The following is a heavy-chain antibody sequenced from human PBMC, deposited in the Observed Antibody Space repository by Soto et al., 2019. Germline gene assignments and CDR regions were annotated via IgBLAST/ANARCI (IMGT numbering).Heavy chain of an antibody. Sequence: GGSLRLSCAASGFTFSSYWISWVRQAPGKGLEWVANIKQDGSEKYYVDSVKGRFTISRDNAKNSLYLQMNSLRAEDTAVYYCARVYNWNYLDYWGQGTLVTVSS. CDR1: GFTFSSYW. D-gene: IGHD1-20*01. V-gene: IGHV3-7*03. CDR3: ARVYNWNYLDY. J-gene: IGHJ4*02. CDR2: IKQDGSEK.